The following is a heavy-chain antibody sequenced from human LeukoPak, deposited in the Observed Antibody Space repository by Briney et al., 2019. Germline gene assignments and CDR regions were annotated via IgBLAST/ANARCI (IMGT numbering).Heavy chain of an antibody. Sequence: SETLSLTCTVSGGSISSSSYYWGWIRQPPGKGLEWIGSIYYSGSTYYNPSLKSRVTISVDTSKNQFSLKLSSVTAADTAVYYCARPSDDFWSGYRSAWDYWGQGTLVTVSS. V-gene: IGHV4-39*01. J-gene: IGHJ4*02. CDR1: GGSISSSSYY. CDR3: ARPSDDFWSGYRSAWDY. D-gene: IGHD3-3*01. CDR2: IYYSGST.